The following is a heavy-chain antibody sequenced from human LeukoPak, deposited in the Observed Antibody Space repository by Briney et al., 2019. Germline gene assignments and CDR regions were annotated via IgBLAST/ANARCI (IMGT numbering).Heavy chain of an antibody. V-gene: IGHV6-1*01. D-gene: IGHD1-26*01. CDR3: AREEWESKMGHFDC. Sequence: SQTLSLTCGISGDSVSSNNGAWNWIRQSPSRGLEWLGRTYYRSKWYNDYAGSMKGRITISPDTSKNQFSLQLNSVTPEDTAVFYCAREEWESKMGHFDCWGRGTLVTVSS. J-gene: IGHJ4*02. CDR2: TYYRSKWYN. CDR1: GDSVSSNNGA.